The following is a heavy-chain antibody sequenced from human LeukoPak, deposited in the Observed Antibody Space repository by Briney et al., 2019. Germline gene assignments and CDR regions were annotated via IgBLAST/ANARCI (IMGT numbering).Heavy chain of an antibody. CDR3: ARVVIDAFDV. CDR1: GFTFDDYV. Sequence: GGSLRLSCAASGFTFDDYVMSWVRQAPGKGLEWVSGINWNGGSTGYGDSVKGRFTISRDNAKNSLYLQMNSLRAEDTALYYCARVVIDAFDVWGQGTKVTVSS. V-gene: IGHV3-20*04. J-gene: IGHJ3*01. CDR2: INWNGGST. D-gene: IGHD3-22*01.